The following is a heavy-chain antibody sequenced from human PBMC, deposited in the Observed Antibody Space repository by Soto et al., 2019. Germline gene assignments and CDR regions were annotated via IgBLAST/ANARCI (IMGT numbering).Heavy chain of an antibody. Sequence: GGSLRLSCAASGFTFSSYAMHWVRQAPGKGLEYVSAISSNGGSTYYANSVKGRFTISRDNSKNTLYLQMGSLRAEDMAVYYCAREGVPAATNWFDPWGQGTLVTVSS. V-gene: IGHV3-64*01. CDR2: ISSNGGST. CDR1: GFTFSSYA. J-gene: IGHJ5*02. CDR3: AREGVPAATNWFDP. D-gene: IGHD2-2*01.